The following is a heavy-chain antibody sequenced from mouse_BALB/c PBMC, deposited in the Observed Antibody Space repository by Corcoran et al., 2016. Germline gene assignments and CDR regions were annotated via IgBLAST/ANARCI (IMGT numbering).Heavy chain of an antibody. CDR2: IDPFNGGT. CDR3: ARSLYYWYFDV. CDR1: GYSFTSYY. V-gene: IGHV1S135*01. J-gene: IGHJ1*01. Sequence: EIQLQQSGPELMKPGASVKISCKASGYSFTSYYMHWVKQSHGKSLEWIGYIDPFNGGTSYNQKFKGKATLTVDKSSSTAYMHRSSLTSEDSAVYYCARSLYYWYFDVWGAGTTVTVSS.